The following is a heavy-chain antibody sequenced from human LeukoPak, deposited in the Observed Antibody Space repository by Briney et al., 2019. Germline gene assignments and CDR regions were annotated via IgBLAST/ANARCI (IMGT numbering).Heavy chain of an antibody. CDR2: IKQDGSEK. V-gene: IGHV3-7*01. Sequence: RPGGSLRLSCAASGFTFSSYWMSWVRQAPGKGLEWVANIKQDGSEKYYVDSVKGRFTISRDNAKNSLYLQMNSLRAEDTAVYYCARETYYDFWSGPQNCAFDIWGQGTMVTVSS. J-gene: IGHJ3*02. CDR1: GFTFSSYW. D-gene: IGHD3-3*01. CDR3: ARETYYDFWSGPQNCAFDI.